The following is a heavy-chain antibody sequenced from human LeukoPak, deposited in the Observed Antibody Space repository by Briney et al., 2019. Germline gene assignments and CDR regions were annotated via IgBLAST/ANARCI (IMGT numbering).Heavy chain of an antibody. V-gene: IGHV4-31*03. D-gene: IGHD6-6*01. Sequence: PSETLSLTCTVSGGSISSGGYYWSWIRQHPGKGLEWIGYIYYSGSTYYNPSLKSRVTISVDTSKNQFSLKLSSVTAADTAVYYCAREQYSSSYGMDVWGQGTTVTVSS. CDR1: GGSISSGGYY. CDR2: IYYSGST. J-gene: IGHJ6*02. CDR3: AREQYSSSYGMDV.